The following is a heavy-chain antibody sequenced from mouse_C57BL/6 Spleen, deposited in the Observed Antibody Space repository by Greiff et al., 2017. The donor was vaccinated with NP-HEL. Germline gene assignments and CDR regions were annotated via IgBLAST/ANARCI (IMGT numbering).Heavy chain of an antibody. CDR3: AGFTAYYFDY. CDR1: GYAFSSSW. CDR2: IYPGDGDT. J-gene: IGHJ2*01. V-gene: IGHV1-82*01. D-gene: IGHD1-1*01. Sequence: QVQLKESGPELVKPGASVKISCKASGYAFSSSWMNWVKQRPGKGLEWIGRIYPGDGDTNYNGKFKGKATLTADKSSRTAYMQLSSLTSEDSAVYFCAGFTAYYFDYWGKGTTLTVSS.